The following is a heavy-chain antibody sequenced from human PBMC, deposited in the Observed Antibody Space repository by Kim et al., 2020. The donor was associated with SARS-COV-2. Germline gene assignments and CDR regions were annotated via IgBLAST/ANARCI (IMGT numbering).Heavy chain of an antibody. D-gene: IGHD6-13*01. Sequence: GGSLRLSCAASGFTFSSYAMHWVRQAPGKGLEWVAVISYDGSNKYYADSVKGRFTISRDNSKNTLYLQMNSLRAEDTAVYYCARDPLWGIAAAGTFDYWGQGTLVTVSS. CDR1: GFTFSSYA. CDR3: ARDPLWGIAAAGTFDY. CDR2: ISYDGSNK. V-gene: IGHV3-30-3*01. J-gene: IGHJ4*02.